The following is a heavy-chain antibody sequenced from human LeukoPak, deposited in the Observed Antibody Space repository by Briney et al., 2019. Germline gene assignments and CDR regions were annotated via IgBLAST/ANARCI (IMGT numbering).Heavy chain of an antibody. Sequence: SSVKVSCKASGGTFSSYAISWVRQAPGHPLEWTGGIMAIFGTANYAQKLQARVTITTDESTSTAYMELSSLRSEDTAVYYCARTLTVTTYQRYYYYYMDVWGRRATVTVSS. CDR1: GGTFSSYA. J-gene: IGHJ6*03. CDR2: IMAIFGTA. CDR3: ARTLTVTTYQRYYYYYMDV. D-gene: IGHD4-11*01. V-gene: IGHV1-69*05.